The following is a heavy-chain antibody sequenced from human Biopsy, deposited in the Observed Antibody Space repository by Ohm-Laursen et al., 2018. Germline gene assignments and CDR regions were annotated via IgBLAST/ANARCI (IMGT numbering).Heavy chain of an antibody. CDR3: TKVLIPAGTDV. CDR1: GFTVNDHA. CDR2: ISWDSGRI. D-gene: IGHD3-9*01. J-gene: IGHJ6*02. V-gene: IGHV3-9*01. Sequence: SLRLSCAASGFTVNDHAMHWVRQPPGKGLEWVSGISWDSGRIGYADSVKGRFTVSRDNAKKSLYLEMNSLRPEDTALYYLTKVLIPAGTDVWGQGTTVTVSS.